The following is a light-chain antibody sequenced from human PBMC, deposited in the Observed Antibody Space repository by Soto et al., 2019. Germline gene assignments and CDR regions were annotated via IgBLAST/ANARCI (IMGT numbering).Light chain of an antibody. CDR1: QSVSSY. CDR2: GAS. J-gene: IGKJ4*01. CDR3: QQYGNSPALT. Sequence: EIVLTQSPATLSFSPGERATLSCRASQSVSSYLAWYQQRPGQAPRLLIYGASNRATGIPDRFSGSGSGTEFILTISGLEPEDFAVYYCQQYGNSPALTFGGGTKVAIK. V-gene: IGKV3-20*01.